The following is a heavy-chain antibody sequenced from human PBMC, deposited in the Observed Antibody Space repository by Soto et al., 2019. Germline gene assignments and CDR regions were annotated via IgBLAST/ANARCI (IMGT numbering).Heavy chain of an antibody. V-gene: IGHV4-34*01. J-gene: IGHJ4*02. D-gene: IGHD2-8*02. Sequence: SETPSLTCAVYRESLGRSYFTWARQRPRTSLERIGEIYHSRSTNHNPSPKGRGTISVDRSKTQSSLKLPSVTGAETAVYYCARDKITGLFDYWGQGTRV. CDR1: RESLGRSY. CDR2: IYHSRST. CDR3: ARDKITGLFDY.